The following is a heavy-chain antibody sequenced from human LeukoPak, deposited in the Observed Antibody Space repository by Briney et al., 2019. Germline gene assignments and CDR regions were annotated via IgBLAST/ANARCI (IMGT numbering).Heavy chain of an antibody. CDR2: IKSDGSTT. V-gene: IGHV3-74*01. Sequence: SGGSLRLSCAASGFAFSSYWMHWVRQAPGKGLVWVSRIKSDGSTTSYADPVKGRFTISRDNAKNTLYLQMNSLRAEDTAVYYCAKSDWFDPWGQGTLVIVSS. J-gene: IGHJ5*02. CDR3: AKSDWFDP. CDR1: GFAFSSYW.